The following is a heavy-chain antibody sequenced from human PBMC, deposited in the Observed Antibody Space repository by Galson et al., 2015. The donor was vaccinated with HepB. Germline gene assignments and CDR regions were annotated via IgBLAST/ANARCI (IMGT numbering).Heavy chain of an antibody. CDR1: GLTFSNAW. CDR2: IKSKTDGGTT. V-gene: IGHV3-15*01. Sequence: SLRLSCAASGLTFSNAWMSWVRQAPGKGLEWVGRIKSKTDGGTTDYAAPGRGRFTISRDDSKNTLYLQMNSLKTEDTAVYYCTTDKFPFIAVAGNDAFDIWGQVTILTVS. D-gene: IGHD6-19*01. J-gene: IGHJ3*02. CDR3: TTDKFPFIAVAGNDAFDI.